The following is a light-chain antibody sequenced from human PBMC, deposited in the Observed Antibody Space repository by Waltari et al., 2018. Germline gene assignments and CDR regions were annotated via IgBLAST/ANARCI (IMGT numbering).Light chain of an antibody. CDR1: QLGSKY. Sequence: SYELTQPPSVSVSPGQTASITCSGDQLGSKYAFWYQQKPGQSPALVIYQNNNRPSGIPERFSGSNSGNTATLTISGTQAMDEADYYCQAWDTSTAWVFGGGTKLTVL. CDR2: QNN. CDR3: QAWDTSTAWV. J-gene: IGLJ3*02. V-gene: IGLV3-1*01.